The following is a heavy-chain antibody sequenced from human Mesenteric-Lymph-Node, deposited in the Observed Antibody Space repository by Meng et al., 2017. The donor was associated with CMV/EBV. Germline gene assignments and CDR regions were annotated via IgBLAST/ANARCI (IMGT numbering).Heavy chain of an antibody. V-gene: IGHV1-2*06. CDR3: ARTPGIATPTAWWLDP. CDR2: VNPTSGDT. Sequence: SGSTFPDSYIHWVRQAPGQGLEWMGRVNPTSGDTNYAQKFQGRATMTRDTSLSTAYMEVSSLKSDDTAVYYCARTPGIATPTAWWLDPWGQGTLVTVSS. D-gene: IGHD6-13*01. CDR1: GSTFPDSY. J-gene: IGHJ5*02.